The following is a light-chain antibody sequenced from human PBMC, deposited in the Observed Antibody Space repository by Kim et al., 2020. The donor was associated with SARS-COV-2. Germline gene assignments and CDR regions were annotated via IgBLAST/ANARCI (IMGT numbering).Light chain of an antibody. CDR1: TGAVTSSHF. V-gene: IGLV7-46*01. CDR3: LLSYNGIRV. CDR2: DTS. J-gene: IGLJ2*01. Sequence: QAVVTQEPSLTVSPGGTGTLTCGSSTGAVTSSHFPNWFQQKPGQAPRTVVYDTSSRHSWAPARFSGSLLGGKAALTLSGAQPEDEAEYYCLLSYNGIRVFGGGTKLTVL.